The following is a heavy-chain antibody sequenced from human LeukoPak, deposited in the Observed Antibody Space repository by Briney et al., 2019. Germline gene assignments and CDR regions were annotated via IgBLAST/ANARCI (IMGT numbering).Heavy chain of an antibody. CDR2: VYSGGNT. CDR3: ARDPENVDTAMVHYFDY. Sequence: GGSLRLSCAASGFTVSSSYMSWVRQAPGRGLEWVSVVYSGGNTYYADSVKGRFTISRDNSKNTLYLQMNSLRAEDTAVYYCARDPENVDTAMVHYFDYWGQGTLVTVSS. CDR1: GFTVSSSY. J-gene: IGHJ4*02. D-gene: IGHD5-18*01. V-gene: IGHV3-66*01.